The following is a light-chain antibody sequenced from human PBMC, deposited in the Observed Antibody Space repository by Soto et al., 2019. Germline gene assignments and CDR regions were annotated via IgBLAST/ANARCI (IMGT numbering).Light chain of an antibody. V-gene: IGKV3-20*01. CDR1: QSVSSSY. CDR2: GAS. Sequence: LNQSAGTLYMYPGQRATLSCRASQSVSSSYLAWYQQKPGQAPRLLIYGASSRATGIPDRFSGSGSGTDFTLTSSRLEAEDLAVYCWQHYGIPWTFGQGSKVDI. J-gene: IGKJ1*01. CDR3: QHYGIPWT.